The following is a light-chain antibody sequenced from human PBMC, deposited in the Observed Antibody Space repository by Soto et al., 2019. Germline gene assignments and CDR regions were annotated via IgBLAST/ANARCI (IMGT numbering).Light chain of an antibody. J-gene: IGKJ2*01. V-gene: IGKV3-11*01. CDR2: DAS. CDR3: QQRSNWPPGVYT. CDR1: QSVSSY. Sequence: EIVLTQSPATLSLSPGERATLSCRASQSVSSYLAWYQQKPGQAPRLLIYDASNRATGIPARFSGSGSATDFTLTISSLEPEDFAVYYCQQRSNWPPGVYTFGQGTKLEIK.